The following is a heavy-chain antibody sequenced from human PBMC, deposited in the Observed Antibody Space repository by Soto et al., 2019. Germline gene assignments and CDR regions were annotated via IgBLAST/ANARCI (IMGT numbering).Heavy chain of an antibody. J-gene: IGHJ6*02. Sequence: PGGSLRLSCAASGFTFSSYSMNWVRQAPGKGLEWVSYISSSSTIYYADSVKGRFTISRDNAKNSLYLQMNSLRDEDTAVYYCARILKYYYGMDVWGQGTTVTVSS. CDR1: GFTFSSYS. D-gene: IGHD5-18*01. CDR2: ISSSSTI. V-gene: IGHV3-48*02. CDR3: ARILKYYYGMDV.